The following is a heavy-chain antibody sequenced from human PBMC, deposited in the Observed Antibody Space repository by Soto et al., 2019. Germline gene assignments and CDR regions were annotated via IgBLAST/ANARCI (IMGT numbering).Heavy chain of an antibody. V-gene: IGHV3-23*01. D-gene: IGHD7-27*01. CDR1: GFTFSSYT. Sequence: EVQLLESGGGLVEPGGSRRLSCAASGFTFSSYTMSWVRQAPGKGLEWVSTISGSGSSTYSADSVEGRFTISRDNSKNTLYLQMNSLRVEDTAIYYCAKEWGIDYWGQGTMVTVSS. J-gene: IGHJ4*02. CDR3: AKEWGIDY. CDR2: ISGSGSST.